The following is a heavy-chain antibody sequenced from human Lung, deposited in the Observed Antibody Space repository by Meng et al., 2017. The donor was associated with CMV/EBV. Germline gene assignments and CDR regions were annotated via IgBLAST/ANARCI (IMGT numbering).Heavy chain of an antibody. D-gene: IGHD1-7*01. J-gene: IGHJ4*02. CDR2: INHSGST. CDR1: GGSFSGYY. V-gene: IGHV4-34*01. Sequence: GSLRLXCAVYGGSFSGYYWSWIRQPPGKGLEWIGEINHSGSTNYNPSLKSRVTISVDTSKNQFSLKLSSVTAADTAVYYCARGAWNYVGVFDYWGQGTLVXVSS. CDR3: ARGAWNYVGVFDY.